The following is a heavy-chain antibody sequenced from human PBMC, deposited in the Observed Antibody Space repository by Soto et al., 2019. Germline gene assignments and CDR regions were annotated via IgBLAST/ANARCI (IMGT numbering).Heavy chain of an antibody. CDR1: GFTFSSYG. V-gene: IGHV3-30*18. J-gene: IGHJ4*02. CDR3: AKPWIQLWEYFDY. D-gene: IGHD5-18*01. Sequence: PVGSLRLSCAASGFTFSSYGMHWVRQAPGKGLEWVAVISYDGSNKYYADSVKGRFTISRDNSKNTLYLQMNSLRAEDTAVYYCAKPWIQLWEYFDYWGQGTLVTVSS. CDR2: ISYDGSNK.